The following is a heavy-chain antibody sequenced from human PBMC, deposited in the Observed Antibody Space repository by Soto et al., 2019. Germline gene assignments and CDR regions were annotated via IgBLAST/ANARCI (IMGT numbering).Heavy chain of an antibody. CDR3: ARGGRGIAVAGFDY. CDR1: GFTFSSYA. Sequence: QVQLVESGGGVVQPGRSLRLSCAASGFTFSSYAAHWVRQAPGKGLEWVAGVSFDGSNKFYADSVKGRFTISRDNSKNTLDLQMNSLRTEDTAVYYCARGGRGIAVAGFDYWGQGTLVTVYS. J-gene: IGHJ4*02. V-gene: IGHV3-30-3*01. D-gene: IGHD6-19*01. CDR2: VSFDGSNK.